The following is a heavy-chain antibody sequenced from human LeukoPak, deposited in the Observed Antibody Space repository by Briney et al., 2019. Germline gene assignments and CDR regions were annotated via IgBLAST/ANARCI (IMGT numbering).Heavy chain of an antibody. D-gene: IGHD6-19*01. CDR3: ATEGIAVAGTGFFDY. Sequence: GGSLRLSCAASGFTFSNSYMTWIRQAPGKGLGWVSHISRSGSTIYYADSVKGRFTISRDNAKNSLYLEMNSLRAEDTAVYYCATEGIAVAGTGFFDYWVQGTLVTVSS. CDR1: GFTFSNSY. V-gene: IGHV3-11*04. J-gene: IGHJ4*02. CDR2: ISRSGSTI.